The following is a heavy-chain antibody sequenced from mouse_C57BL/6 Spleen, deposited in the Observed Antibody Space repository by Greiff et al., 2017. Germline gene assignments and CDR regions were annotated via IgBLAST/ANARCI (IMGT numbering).Heavy chain of an antibody. CDR1: GYPFTSYW. CDR2: IDPSASYP. CDR3: ARKLPYYAMDY. J-gene: IGHJ4*01. Sequence: QVQLQPPGAELVMPGASVKLSCKASGYPFTSYWMHWVKQRPGQGLAWIGMIDPSASYPNYNQKFKGKSTLTVDKSSSTTYLQLSSLTSEDSAVDYCARKLPYYAMDYWGQGTSGTVSA. D-gene: IGHD2-1*01. V-gene: IGHV1-69*01.